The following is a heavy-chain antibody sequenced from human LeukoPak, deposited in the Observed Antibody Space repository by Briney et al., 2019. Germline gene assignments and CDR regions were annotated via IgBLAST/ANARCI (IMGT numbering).Heavy chain of an antibody. CDR3: ARAGYSSAWYDFDY. D-gene: IGHD6-19*01. Sequence: SQTLSLTCAISGDSVSINRAAWNWIRQSPSRGLEWLGRTYYRSKWYNDYAVSVKSRITINPDTSKNQFSLQLNSVTPEDTAMYYCARAGYSSAWYDFDYWGQGTLATVSS. CDR1: GDSVSINRAA. CDR2: TYYRSKWYN. V-gene: IGHV6-1*01. J-gene: IGHJ4*02.